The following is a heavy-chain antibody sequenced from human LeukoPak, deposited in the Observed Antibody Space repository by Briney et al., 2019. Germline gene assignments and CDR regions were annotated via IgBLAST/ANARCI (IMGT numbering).Heavy chain of an antibody. CDR2: IYYSGAT. CDR1: GGSISSYY. J-gene: IGHJ4*02. V-gene: IGHV4-59*01. Sequence: KPSETLSLTCTVSGGSISSYYWSWIRQPPGKGLEWIEYIYYSGATNYNPSLKSRVTISVDTSKNQFSLRLSSVTAADTAVYYCARAPFVEYNTAFFVWGQGTLVTVSS. D-gene: IGHD6-6*01. CDR3: ARAPFVEYNTAFFV.